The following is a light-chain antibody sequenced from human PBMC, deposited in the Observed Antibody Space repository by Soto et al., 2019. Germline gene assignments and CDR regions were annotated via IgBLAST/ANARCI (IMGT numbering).Light chain of an antibody. CDR2: GAS. J-gene: IGKJ1*01. V-gene: IGKV3-11*01. Sequence: VVTQTPDTLCVGKECRARRSWRASQSVSSNLAWYQQKPGQAPRLLIYGASSRAIHTPDRFSGSGSGTDFTLTISSLEPEDFAVYYCHQRSTWPHTFGQGTKVDIK. CDR1: QSVSSN. CDR3: HQRSTWPHT.